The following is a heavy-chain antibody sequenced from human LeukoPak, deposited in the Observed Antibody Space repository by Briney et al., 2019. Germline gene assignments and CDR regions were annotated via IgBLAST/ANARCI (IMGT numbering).Heavy chain of an antibody. CDR1: GFTFSSYA. D-gene: IGHD6-6*01. J-gene: IGHJ4*02. Sequence: PGGSLRLSCAASGFTFSSYAMSWVRQAPGKGLEWVSAISGSGGSTYYADSVKGRFTISRDNSKNTLHLQMNSLRAEDTAVYYCAKDDLEYSSSPGDYWGQGTLVTVSS. CDR3: AKDDLEYSSSPGDY. CDR2: ISGSGGST. V-gene: IGHV3-23*01.